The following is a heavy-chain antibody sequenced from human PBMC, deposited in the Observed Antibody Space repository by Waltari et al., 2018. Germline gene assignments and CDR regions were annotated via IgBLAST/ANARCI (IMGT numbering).Heavy chain of an antibody. D-gene: IGHD6-19*01. J-gene: IGHJ5*02. CDR2: IYTSGST. Sequence: QVQLQESGPGLVKPSQTLSLTCTVSGGSISSGSYYWSWIRQPAGKGLEWIGRIYTSGSTNYNPSLKIRVTISVDTSKNQFSLKLSSVTAADTAVYYCARVVRAVAGTDWFDPWGQGTLVTVSS. V-gene: IGHV4-61*02. CDR1: GGSISSGSYY. CDR3: ARVVRAVAGTDWFDP.